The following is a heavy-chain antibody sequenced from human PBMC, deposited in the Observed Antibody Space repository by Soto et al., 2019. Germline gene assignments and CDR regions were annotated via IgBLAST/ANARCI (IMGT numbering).Heavy chain of an antibody. CDR2: IYPGDSDT. J-gene: IGHJ4*02. CDR1: GYTFTSYW. CDR3: TRHAPGYSPI. Sequence: GESLKISCKWSGYTFTSYWIGLVRQMPGKGLEWMGIIYPGDSDTRYSPSFQGQVTISADKSISTAYLQMNSLKTEDTAVYYCTRHAPGYSPIWGQGTLVTVSS. D-gene: IGHD2-15*01. V-gene: IGHV5-51*01.